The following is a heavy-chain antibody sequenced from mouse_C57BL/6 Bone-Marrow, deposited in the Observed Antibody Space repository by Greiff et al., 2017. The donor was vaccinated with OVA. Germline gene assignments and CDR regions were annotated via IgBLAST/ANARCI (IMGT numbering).Heavy chain of an antibody. CDR3: AREWLLRGYFDV. V-gene: IGHV1-26*01. D-gene: IGHD2-3*01. Sequence: EVQLQQSGPELVKPGASVKISCKASGYTFTDYYMNWVKQSHGKSLEWIGDINPNHGGTSYNQKFKGKATLTGDKSSSTAYMELRSLTSEDSAVYYCAREWLLRGYFDVWGTGTTVTVSS. CDR1: GYTFTDYY. CDR2: INPNHGGT. J-gene: IGHJ1*03.